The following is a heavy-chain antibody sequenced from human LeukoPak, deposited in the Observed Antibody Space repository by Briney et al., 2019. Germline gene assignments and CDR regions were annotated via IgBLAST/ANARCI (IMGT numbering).Heavy chain of an antibody. V-gene: IGHV1-46*01. D-gene: IGHD6-13*01. CDR3: ARGSSSWPKDFDY. J-gene: IGHJ4*02. Sequence: ASVKVSCKASGYSFTNYYMDWGRQAPGQGLEWMGIINPSGGSTFYAQKFQGRVTMTRDTSTNTVYMELSSLRFEDTAVYYCARGSSSWPKDFDYWGQGTLVTVSS. CDR2: INPSGGST. CDR1: GYSFTNYY.